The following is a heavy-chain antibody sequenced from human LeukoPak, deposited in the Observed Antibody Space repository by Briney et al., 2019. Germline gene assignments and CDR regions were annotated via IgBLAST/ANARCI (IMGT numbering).Heavy chain of an antibody. D-gene: IGHD3-22*01. CDR2: ISSSGSTI. V-gene: IGHV3-11*01. CDR3: ATAKASYYYDSSGYGEAFDI. J-gene: IGHJ3*02. Sequence: PGGSLRLSCAASGFTFSDYYMSWIRQAPGKGLEWVSYISSSGSTIYYADSVKGRFTISRDNAKNSLYLQMNSLRAEDTAVYYCATAKASYYYDSSGYGEAFDIWGQGTMVTVSS. CDR1: GFTFSDYY.